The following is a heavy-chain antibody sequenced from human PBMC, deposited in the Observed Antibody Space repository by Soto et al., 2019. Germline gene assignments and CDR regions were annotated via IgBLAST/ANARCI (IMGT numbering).Heavy chain of an antibody. Sequence: QVQLQESGPGLVEPSGTLSLTCGVSGGTNRSPDWWTWVRQPPGKGLEWIGEIFQSGSTNYTPSLESRVTISVDKSKNQFSLTLTSVTAADTAVYFCARGRGRYSSGWSWFDPWGQGILVTVSS. J-gene: IGHJ5*02. CDR3: ARGRGRYSSGWSWFDP. CDR1: GGTNRSPDW. CDR2: IFQSGST. D-gene: IGHD6-19*01. V-gene: IGHV4-4*02.